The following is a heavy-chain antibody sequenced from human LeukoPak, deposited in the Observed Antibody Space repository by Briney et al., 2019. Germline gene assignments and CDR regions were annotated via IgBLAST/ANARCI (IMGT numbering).Heavy chain of an antibody. CDR2: ITEDGSEK. D-gene: IGHD6-13*01. CDR3: ARDRLAAAAPGSWFDP. J-gene: IGHJ5*02. CDR1: GFTFSSYW. Sequence: PGGSLRLSCAASGFTFSSYWMSWVRQAPRKGLEWVANITEDGSEKYYVDSVKGRFTISRDNAKNSLYLQMNSLRAEDTAVYYCARDRLAAAAPGSWFDPWGQGTLVTVSS. V-gene: IGHV3-7*01.